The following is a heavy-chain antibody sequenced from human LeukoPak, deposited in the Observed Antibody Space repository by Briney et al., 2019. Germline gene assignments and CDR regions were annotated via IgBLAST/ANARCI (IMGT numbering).Heavy chain of an antibody. D-gene: IGHD3-10*01. CDR3: ARGNGSGSYGYYYYYMDV. V-gene: IGHV1-46*01. CDR1: GYTFTGYY. J-gene: IGHJ6*03. Sequence: ASVKVSCKASGYTFTGYYMHWVRQAPGQGLEWMGIINPSGGSTSYAQKFQGRVTMTRDMSTSTVYMELSSLRSEDTAVYYCARGNGSGSYGYYYYYMDVWGKGTTVTVSS. CDR2: INPSGGST.